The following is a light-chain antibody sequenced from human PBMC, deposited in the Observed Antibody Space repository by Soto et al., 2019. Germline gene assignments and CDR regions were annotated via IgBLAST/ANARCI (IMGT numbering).Light chain of an antibody. Sequence: EIVLTQTHGNLSLSPGERATLSCRASQSVSSSYLAWYQQKPGQXHRLLIYGASTRATGIPARFSGGWYGTAVTITISSLQSEDCEVYYCQQYNNWPPTFGQGTK. CDR3: QQYNNWPPT. V-gene: IGKV3-15*01. CDR2: GAS. J-gene: IGKJ1*01. CDR1: QSVSSSY.